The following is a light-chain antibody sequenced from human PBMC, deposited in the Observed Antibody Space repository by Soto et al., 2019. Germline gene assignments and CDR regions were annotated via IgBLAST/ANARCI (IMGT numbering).Light chain of an antibody. CDR3: QQYTSYSQT. V-gene: IGKV1-5*03. J-gene: IGKJ1*01. CDR1: QTISSW. CDR2: KAS. Sequence: DIQMAQSPSTLSGSVGDRVTITCRASQTISSWLAWYQQKTGKAPKLLIYKASTLKSGVPSRFRGTGSGTEFTLTISRLQPDDFATYYCQQYTSYSQTFGQGTKVDI.